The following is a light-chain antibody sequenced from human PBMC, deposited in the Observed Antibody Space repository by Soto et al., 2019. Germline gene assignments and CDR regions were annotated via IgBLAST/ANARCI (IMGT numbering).Light chain of an antibody. CDR3: QQYADLRS. Sequence: DIQMTQSPSSLSASVGDRVTITCQASQGISMYLNWYQHKPGKAPKLLIYDASNLETGVPSRFSGIGSGTDFTFTIRSLQPEDFATYYWQQYADLRSFGGGTKVDIK. CDR1: QGISMY. J-gene: IGKJ4*01. V-gene: IGKV1-33*01. CDR2: DAS.